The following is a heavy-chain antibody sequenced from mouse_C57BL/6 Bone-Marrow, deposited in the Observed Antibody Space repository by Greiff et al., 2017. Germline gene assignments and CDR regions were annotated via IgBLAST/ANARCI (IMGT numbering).Heavy chain of an antibody. CDR3: ARGYYYGSSNYFDY. J-gene: IGHJ2*01. Sequence: QVQLQQSGAELVRPGTSVKVSCKASGYAFTNYLIECVKQRPGQGLEWIGVINPGSGGTNYNEKFKGKATLTADKSSSTAYMQLSSLTSEDSAVYFCARGYYYGSSNYFDYWGQGTTLTVSS. D-gene: IGHD1-1*01. CDR2: INPGSGGT. V-gene: IGHV1-54*01. CDR1: GYAFTNYL.